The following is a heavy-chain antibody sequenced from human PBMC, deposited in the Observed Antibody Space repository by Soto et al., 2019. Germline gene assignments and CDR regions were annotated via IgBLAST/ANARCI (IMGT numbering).Heavy chain of an antibody. D-gene: IGHD2-2*01. J-gene: IGHJ5*02. CDR2: ISLYSDGT. CDR1: GYPFSNYG. CDR3: ARAEPDAEAGFGP. Sequence: VASVKVSCKTSGYPFSNYGITWVRQAPGQPLEWLGWISLYSDGTNYAQKFQGRVSMTTDTSTTTAYMELRSLRSDDTAVYYCARAEPDAEAGFGPWGQGTLVTVAS. V-gene: IGHV1-18*01.